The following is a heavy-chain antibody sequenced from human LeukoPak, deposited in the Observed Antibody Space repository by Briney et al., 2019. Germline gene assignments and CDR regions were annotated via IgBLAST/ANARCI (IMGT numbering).Heavy chain of an antibody. D-gene: IGHD3-22*01. Sequence: GGSLRLSCAASGFTFSSYSMNWVRQAPGKGLEWVSSISSSSSYIYYADSVKGRFTISRDNAKISLYLQMNSLRAEDTAVYYCARGGSGYHQALYYFDYWGQGTPVTVSS. CDR2: ISSSSSYI. CDR1: GFTFSSYS. J-gene: IGHJ4*02. CDR3: ARGGSGYHQALYYFDY. V-gene: IGHV3-21*01.